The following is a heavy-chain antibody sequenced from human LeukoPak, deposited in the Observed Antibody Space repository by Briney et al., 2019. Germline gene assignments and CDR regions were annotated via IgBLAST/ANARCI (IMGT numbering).Heavy chain of an antibody. V-gene: IGHV3-21*01. Sequence: GGSLRLSCAASGFTFSSYSMNWVRQAPGKGLEWVSSISSSSSYIHYADSVKGRFTISRDNAKNSLYLQMNSLRAEDTAVYYCARGRIAVAGTETREYFQHWGQGTLVTVSS. CDR3: ARGRIAVAGTETREYFQH. CDR1: GFTFSSYS. CDR2: ISSSSSYI. J-gene: IGHJ1*01. D-gene: IGHD6-19*01.